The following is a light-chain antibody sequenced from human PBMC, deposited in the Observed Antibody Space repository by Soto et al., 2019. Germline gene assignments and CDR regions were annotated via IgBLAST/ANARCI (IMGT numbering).Light chain of an antibody. Sequence: QPVLTQPPSASGAPGQRVTISCSGSSSNIGRNAVNWYRQPPGTAPRLLIYTNDLRPSGVPDRFSASRSGTSASLAISGLQSEDEANFYCATWDDSLDGPVFGGGTKLTVL. V-gene: IGLV1-44*01. CDR3: ATWDDSLDGPV. J-gene: IGLJ2*01. CDR2: TND. CDR1: SSNIGRNA.